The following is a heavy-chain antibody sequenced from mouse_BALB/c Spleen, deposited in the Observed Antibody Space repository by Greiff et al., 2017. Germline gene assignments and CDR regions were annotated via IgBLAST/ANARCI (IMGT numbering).Heavy chain of an antibody. CDR3: AKHYYGYAMDY. CDR1: GFSLTDYG. V-gene: IGHV2-6-5*01. D-gene: IGHD1-1*01. Sequence: VKLLESGPGLVAPSQSLSITCTVSGFSLTDYGVSWIRQPPGKGLEWLGVIWGGGSTYYISALKSRLSISKDNSKSHVFLKMNSLQTDDTAMYYGAKHYYGYAMDYWGQGTSVTVSS. J-gene: IGHJ4*01. CDR2: IWGGGST.